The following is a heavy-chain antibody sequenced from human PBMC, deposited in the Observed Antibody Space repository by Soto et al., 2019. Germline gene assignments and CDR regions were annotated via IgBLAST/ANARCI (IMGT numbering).Heavy chain of an antibody. CDR2: INHSGST. CDR3: ASWGLPAAIGGWFDP. CDR1: GGSFTGYY. D-gene: IGHD2-2*01. Sequence: QVQLQQWGAGLLKPSETLSLTCAVYGGSFTGYYWSWIRQPPGKGLEWIGEINHSGSTNYNPSLKSRVTISVDTSKNQCSLKLSSVTAADTAVYYCASWGLPAAIGGWFDPWGQGTLVTVSS. V-gene: IGHV4-34*01. J-gene: IGHJ5*02.